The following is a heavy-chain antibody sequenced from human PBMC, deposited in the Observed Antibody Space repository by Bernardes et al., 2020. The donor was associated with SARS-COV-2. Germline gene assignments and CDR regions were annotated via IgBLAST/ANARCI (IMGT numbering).Heavy chain of an antibody. CDR3: ARDVGGTDWRFGFDV. V-gene: IGHV3-23*01. CDR2: ISGTDGST. CDR1: GFSLSTYA. J-gene: IGHJ3*01. Sequence: GGSLRLSCAASGFSLSTYAMSWVRQAPGKGLEWVSGISGTDGSTYYAESVRGRFTTSRDNTRTSVFLQMERLRAEDTAVYYCARDVGGTDWRFGFDVWGPGTMVHVSS. D-gene: IGHD3-9*01.